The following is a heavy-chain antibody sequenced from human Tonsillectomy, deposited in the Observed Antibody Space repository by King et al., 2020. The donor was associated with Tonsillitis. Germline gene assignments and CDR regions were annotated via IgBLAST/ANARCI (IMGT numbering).Heavy chain of an antibody. CDR1: GFTFSSYS. CDR2: ISSSSSYI. Sequence: VQLVESGGGLVKPGGSLRLSCAASGFTFSSYSMNWVRQAPGKGLEWVSSISSSSSYIYYADSVKGRFTISRDNAKNSLYLQMNSLRAEDTAVYYCAANQKSLPSGWLLKYYYYYGMDVWGQGTTVTVSS. CDR3: AANQKSLPSGWLLKYYYYYGMDV. D-gene: IGHD6-19*01. V-gene: IGHV3-21*01. J-gene: IGHJ6*02.